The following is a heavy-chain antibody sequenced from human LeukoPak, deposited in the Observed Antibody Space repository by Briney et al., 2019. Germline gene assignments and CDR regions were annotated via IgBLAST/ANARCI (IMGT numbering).Heavy chain of an antibody. CDR1: GFTFGSHW. D-gene: IGHD5-24*01. CDR3: VRDPHYNASRTYYYYMEL. Sequence: PGGSLRLSCAASGFTFGSHWMSWVRQAPGKGLEWVANIKQDESEKTYVDSVKGRFTISRDNAKNSLFLLMNSLRADDTAVYYCVRDPHYNASRTYYYYMELWPKGPTVPLPS. J-gene: IGHJ6*03. CDR2: IKQDESEK. V-gene: IGHV3-7*01.